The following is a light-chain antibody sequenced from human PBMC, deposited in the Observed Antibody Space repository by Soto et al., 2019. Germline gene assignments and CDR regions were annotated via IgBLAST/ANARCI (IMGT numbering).Light chain of an antibody. J-gene: IGKJ1*01. V-gene: IGKV3-20*01. CDR1: QSVSSSY. CDR3: QQYGTSPRT. Sequence: EIVLTQSPCTLSLSPGERATLSCRASQSVSSSYLAWYQQKPGQAPRLLIYDASSRATGIPDRFSGSGSGTDFTLTISRLEPEDCAVYYCQQYGTSPRTFGQGTKVDIK. CDR2: DAS.